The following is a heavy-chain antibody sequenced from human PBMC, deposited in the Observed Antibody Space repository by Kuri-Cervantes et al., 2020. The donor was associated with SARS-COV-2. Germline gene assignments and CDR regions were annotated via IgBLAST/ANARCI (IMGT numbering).Heavy chain of an antibody. CDR3: ASSSSSPYYYYGMDV. V-gene: IGHV3-64*04. J-gene: IGHJ6*02. CDR2: ISSNGGST. CDR1: GFTFSSYA. D-gene: IGHD6-6*01. Sequence: GESLKISCSASGFTFSSYAMHWVRQAPGKGLEYVSAISSNGGSTYYADSVKGRFTISRDNAKNSLYLQMNSLRAEDTAVYYCASSSSSPYYYYGMDVWGQGTTVTVSS.